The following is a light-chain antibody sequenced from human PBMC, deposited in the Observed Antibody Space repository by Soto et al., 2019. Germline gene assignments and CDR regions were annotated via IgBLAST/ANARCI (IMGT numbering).Light chain of an antibody. CDR2: DAS. CDR3: QQRTNWPYT. J-gene: IGKJ2*01. CDR1: QSVSSS. V-gene: IGKV3-11*01. Sequence: EIVLTQSPATLYLSPGERATLSCRASQSVSSSLAWYQQKPGQAPRLLIYDASNRATAIPARFSGSGSGTDFTLTISSLEPEDFAVYYCQQRTNWPYTFGQGTKLEIK.